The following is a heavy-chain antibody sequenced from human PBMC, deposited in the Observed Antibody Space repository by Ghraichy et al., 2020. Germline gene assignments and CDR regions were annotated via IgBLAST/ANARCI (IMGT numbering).Heavy chain of an antibody. J-gene: IGHJ4*02. CDR1: GFTFSSYS. CDR3: ARDLGSYGGYGY. Sequence: GGSLRLSCAASGFTFSSYSMNWVRQAPGKGLEWVSYISSSSTIYYADSVKGRFTISRDNAKNSLYLQMNSLRDEDTAVYYCARDLGSYGGYGYWGQGTLVTVSS. D-gene: IGHD3-16*01. V-gene: IGHV3-48*02. CDR2: ISSSSTI.